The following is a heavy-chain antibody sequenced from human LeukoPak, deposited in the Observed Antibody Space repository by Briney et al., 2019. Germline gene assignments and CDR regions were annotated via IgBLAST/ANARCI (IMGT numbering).Heavy chain of an antibody. CDR2: INPSGGST. J-gene: IGHJ6*02. CDR1: GYTFTSYY. CDR3: ARILTLGRAPLYGMDV. D-gene: IGHD3-16*01. V-gene: IGHV1-46*01. Sequence: ASVKVSCKASGYTFTSYYMHWVRQAPGQGLEWMGIINPSGGSTSYAQKFQGRVTMTRDTSTSTVYMELSSLRSEDTAVYYCARILTLGRAPLYGMDVWGQGTTVTVSS.